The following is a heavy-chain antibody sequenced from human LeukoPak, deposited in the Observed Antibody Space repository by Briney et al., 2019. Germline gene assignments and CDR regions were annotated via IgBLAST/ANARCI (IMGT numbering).Heavy chain of an antibody. Sequence: PGGSLRLSCAAFGFTFGDYYMTWIRQAPGKGRAWVSYISNSGNTIKEADSVKGRFTISRDNAQNSLFLQMKSLRAEDTAVYYCARYRVITNDYFDSWGQGTLVTVSS. CDR2: ISNSGNTI. CDR1: GFTFGDYY. D-gene: IGHD3-16*01. V-gene: IGHV3-11*01. J-gene: IGHJ4*02. CDR3: ARYRVITNDYFDS.